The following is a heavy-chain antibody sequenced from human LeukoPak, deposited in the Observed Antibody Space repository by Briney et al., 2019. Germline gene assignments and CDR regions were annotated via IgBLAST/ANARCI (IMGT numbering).Heavy chain of an antibody. Sequence: SGGSLRLSCAASGFIFNKNWMSWVRQAPGKGLEWVANINEDGSEKNYVDSVKGRFTISRDNAKTSLYLQMNSLRVEDTAVYYCARDLPPTYYWGQGTLVTVSS. CDR1: GFIFNKNW. CDR3: ARDLPPTYY. CDR2: INEDGSEK. J-gene: IGHJ4*02. V-gene: IGHV3-7*01.